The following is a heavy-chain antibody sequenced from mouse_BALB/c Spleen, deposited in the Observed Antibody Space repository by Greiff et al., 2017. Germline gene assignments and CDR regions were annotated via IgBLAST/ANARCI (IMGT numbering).Heavy chain of an antibody. Sequence: QVQLKESGPELVRPGVSVKISCKGSGYTFTDYAMHWVKQSHAKSLEWIGVISTYSGNTNYNQKFKDKATLTADKSSSTAYMQLSSLTSEDSAVYYCARPSFRSYFDYWGQGTTLTVSS. CDR2: ISTYSGNT. V-gene: IGHV1-67*01. CDR1: GYTFTDYA. J-gene: IGHJ2*01. CDR3: ARPSFRSYFDY.